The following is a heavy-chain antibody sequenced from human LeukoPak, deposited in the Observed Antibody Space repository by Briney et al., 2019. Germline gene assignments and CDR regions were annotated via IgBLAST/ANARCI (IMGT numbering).Heavy chain of an antibody. J-gene: IGHJ3*02. CDR1: EFTFSNYW. D-gene: IGHD2-2*01. Sequence: PGGSLRLSCAASEFTFSNYWMSWVRQAPGKGLEWVANINQYGNEKFYVDSVKGRFTISRDNAKNSLYLQMTSLRAEDTAVYYCANSPSTAMPAFDIWGQGTMVTVSS. V-gene: IGHV3-7*03. CDR2: INQYGNEK. CDR3: ANSPSTAMPAFDI.